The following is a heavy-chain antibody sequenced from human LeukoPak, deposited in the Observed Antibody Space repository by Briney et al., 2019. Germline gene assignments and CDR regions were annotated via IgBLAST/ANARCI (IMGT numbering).Heavy chain of an antibody. D-gene: IGHD3-22*01. V-gene: IGHV1-8*03. CDR1: GYTFTSYD. Sequence: ASVKVSCKASGYTFTSYDINWVRQATGQGLEWMGWMNPNSGNTGYAQKFQGRVTITRNTSISTAYMELSSLRSEDTAVYYCARGVDYYDSSGYYNYFDYWGQGTLVTVSS. J-gene: IGHJ4*02. CDR3: ARGVDYYDSSGYYNYFDY. CDR2: MNPNSGNT.